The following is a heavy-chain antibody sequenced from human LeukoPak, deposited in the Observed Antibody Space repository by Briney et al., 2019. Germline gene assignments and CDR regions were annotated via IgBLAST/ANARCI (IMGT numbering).Heavy chain of an antibody. Sequence: GGSLRLSCAASGFTFSSYSMNWVRQAPGKGLEWVSAISGSGGSTYYADSVKGRFTISRDNSKNTLYLQMNSLRAEDTAVYYCAKKIQLWTKLDYWGQGTLVTVSS. J-gene: IGHJ4*02. D-gene: IGHD5-18*01. V-gene: IGHV3-23*01. CDR1: GFTFSSYS. CDR3: AKKIQLWTKLDY. CDR2: ISGSGGST.